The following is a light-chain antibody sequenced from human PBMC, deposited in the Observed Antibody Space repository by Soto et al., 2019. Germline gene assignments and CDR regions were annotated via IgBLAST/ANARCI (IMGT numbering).Light chain of an antibody. CDR2: DDD. V-gene: IGLV3-21*02. CDR1: NIGSKS. J-gene: IGLJ1*01. CDR3: QVWHSSSDHVYV. Sequence: SYVLTQPPSVSVAPGQTARITCGGNNIGSKSVHWYQQKPGQAPVLVVYDDDDRPSGIPERFSGSNSGNTATLTISRVEAGDEADYYCQVWHSSSDHVYVFGTGTKVTVL.